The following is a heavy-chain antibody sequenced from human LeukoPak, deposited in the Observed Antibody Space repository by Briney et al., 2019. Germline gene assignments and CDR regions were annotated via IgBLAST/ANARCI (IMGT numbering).Heavy chain of an antibody. J-gene: IGHJ4*02. CDR2: INPSGGST. Sequence: ASVKVSCKASGYTFTSYYMHWVRQAPGQGLEWMGIINPSGGSTSYAQKFQGRVTMTRDTSTSTVYMELSSLRSEDTAVYYCARDVGWRGSYYGGYYFDYWGQGTLVTVSS. D-gene: IGHD1-26*01. CDR1: GYTFTSYY. V-gene: IGHV1-46*01. CDR3: ARDVGWRGSYYGGYYFDY.